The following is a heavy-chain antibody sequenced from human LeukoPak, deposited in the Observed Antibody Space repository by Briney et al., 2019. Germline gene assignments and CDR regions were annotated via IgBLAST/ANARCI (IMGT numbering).Heavy chain of an antibody. D-gene: IGHD3-3*01. CDR3: ARDRSYDFWSGQAWYRKGYFDY. V-gene: IGHV1-69*13. Sequence: SVKVSCKASGGTFSSYAISWVRQAPGQGLEWMGGIIPIFGTANYAQKFQGRVTITADESTSTAYMELSSLRSEDTAVYYCARDRSYDFWSGQAWYRKGYFDYWGQGTLVTVSS. J-gene: IGHJ4*02. CDR1: GGTFSSYA. CDR2: IIPIFGTA.